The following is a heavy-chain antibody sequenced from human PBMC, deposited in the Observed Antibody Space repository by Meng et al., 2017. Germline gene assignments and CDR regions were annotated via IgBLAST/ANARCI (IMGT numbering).Heavy chain of an antibody. Sequence: QVQRVQSGAEVLRAGSSVMVSSSASGGTFSNYYMCWVRQAPGEGLQWMGWNIPKSGYTKYAQKFQGWVTMTRDTSISTAYLELSSVKSEDTAIYYCAKHWGCNGSDLEYFDYWGQGTLVTVSS. V-gene: IGHV1-2*04. D-gene: IGHD3-16*01. J-gene: IGHJ4*02. CDR2: NIPKSGYT. CDR3: AKHWGCNGSDLEYFDY. CDR1: GGTFSNYY.